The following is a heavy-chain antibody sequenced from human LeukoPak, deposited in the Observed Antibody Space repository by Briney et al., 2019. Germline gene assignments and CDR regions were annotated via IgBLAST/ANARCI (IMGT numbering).Heavy chain of an antibody. D-gene: IGHD3-22*01. CDR1: GFMHGDYG. V-gene: IGHV3-20*04. CDR2: INWNGAPT. CDR3: ARVVDFYESGGAISSAFHI. Sequence: GGSLSLSCVATGFMHGDYGMSGARKVPGKGLEGVSEINWNGAPTPYVDSVEGRFTISRDSAKNSLYLHLNSLREDDSALYYCARVVDFYESGGAISSAFHIRGQGALVTVSS. J-gene: IGHJ3*02.